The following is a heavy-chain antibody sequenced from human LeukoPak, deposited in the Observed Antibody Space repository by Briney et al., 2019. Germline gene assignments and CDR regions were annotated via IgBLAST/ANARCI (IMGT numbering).Heavy chain of an antibody. V-gene: IGHV3-43*01. D-gene: IGHD6-13*01. CDR2: ISWDGGST. CDR3: AKDLSIAAAGIVYNYYYYGMDV. CDR1: GFTFDDYT. Sequence: GGSLRLSCAASGFTFDDYTMHWVRQAPGKGLEWVSLISWDGGSTYYADSVKGRFTISRDNSKNSLYLQMNSLRTEDTALYYCAKDLSIAAAGIVYNYYYYGMDVWGQGTTVTVSS. J-gene: IGHJ6*02.